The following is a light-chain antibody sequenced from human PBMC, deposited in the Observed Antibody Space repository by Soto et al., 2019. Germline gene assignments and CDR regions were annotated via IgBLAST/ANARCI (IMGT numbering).Light chain of an antibody. CDR2: TAS. Sequence: DIQMTQSPSSLSASVGDTVIITCRASQTISVYLNWYQQIAGKAPKLLIYTASTLETGVPSRFSGSGSETEFTLTINGLQPEDFATYYCQRLNGPPLTFGGGTKVDIK. J-gene: IGKJ4*02. CDR1: QTISVY. V-gene: IGKV1-39*01. CDR3: QRLNGPPLT.